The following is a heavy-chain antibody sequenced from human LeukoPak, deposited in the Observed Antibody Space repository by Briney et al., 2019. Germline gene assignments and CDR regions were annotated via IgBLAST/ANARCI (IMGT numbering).Heavy chain of an antibody. CDR2: IYYSGST. J-gene: IGHJ6*03. V-gene: IGHV4-59*01. CDR3: ARTTEGGYTYDYFYYYYMDV. CDR1: GGSISSYY. D-gene: IGHD5-18*01. Sequence: PSETLSLTCSVSGGSISSYYWSWIRQPPGKGLEWIGYIYYSGSTNYNPSLKSRVTISVDTSKNQFSLKLSSVTAADTAVYYCARTTEGGYTYDYFYYYYMDVWGKGTTVTISS.